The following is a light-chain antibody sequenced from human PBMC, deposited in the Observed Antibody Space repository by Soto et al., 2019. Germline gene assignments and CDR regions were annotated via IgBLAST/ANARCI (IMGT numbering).Light chain of an antibody. CDR1: TSNIGSNY. J-gene: IGLJ3*02. V-gene: IGLV1-47*01. Sequence: QAVLTQPPSASGTPGQGVTISCSGSTSNIGSNYVYWYQQLPGTAPKLLIYRNNQRPSGVPDRFSGSKSGTSASLAISGLRSDDEADYFCATWDSALSAGVFGGGTKLTVL. CDR2: RNN. CDR3: ATWDSALSAGV.